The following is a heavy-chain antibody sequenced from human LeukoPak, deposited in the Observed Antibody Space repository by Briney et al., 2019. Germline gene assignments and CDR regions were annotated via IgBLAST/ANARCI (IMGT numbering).Heavy chain of an antibody. D-gene: IGHD2-21*01. V-gene: IGHV3-23*01. CDR3: ARSSDDYYYYYMDV. J-gene: IGHJ6*03. Sequence: GGSLRLSCAASGFTFSSYAMSWVRQAPGKGLGWVSAISGSGGSTYYADAVKGRFTISRDNSKNTLYLQMNSLRAEDTAVYYCARSSDDYYYYYMDVWGKGTTVTVSS. CDR1: GFTFSSYA. CDR2: ISGSGGST.